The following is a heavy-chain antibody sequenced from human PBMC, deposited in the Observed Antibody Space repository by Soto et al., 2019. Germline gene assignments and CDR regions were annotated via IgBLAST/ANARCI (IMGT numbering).Heavy chain of an antibody. CDR3: ARDYYDSSGYSNPYYFDY. CDR2: TYYRSKWYN. CDR1: GDSVSSSSAA. Sequence: PSQTLSLTCAISGDSVSSSSAAWNWIRQSPSRGLEWLGRTYYRSKWYNDYAVSVKSRMTINPDTSKNQFSLQLNSVTPEDTAVYYCARDYYDSSGYSNPYYFDYWGQGTLVTVSS. J-gene: IGHJ4*02. V-gene: IGHV6-1*01. D-gene: IGHD3-22*01.